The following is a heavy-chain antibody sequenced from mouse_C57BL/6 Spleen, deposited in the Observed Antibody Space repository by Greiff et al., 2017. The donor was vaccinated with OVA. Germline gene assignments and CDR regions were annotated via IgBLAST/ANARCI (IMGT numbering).Heavy chain of an antibody. CDR1: GFTFSDYG. J-gene: IGHJ2*01. Sequence: EVKVVESGGGLVKPGGSMKLSCAASGFTFSDYGMHWVRQAPEKGLEWVAYISSGSSTIYYADTVKGRFTISRDNAKNTLFLQMTSLRSEDTAMYYCARDWDALFDYWGQGTTLTVSS. D-gene: IGHD4-1*01. V-gene: IGHV5-17*01. CDR3: ARDWDALFDY. CDR2: ISSGSSTI.